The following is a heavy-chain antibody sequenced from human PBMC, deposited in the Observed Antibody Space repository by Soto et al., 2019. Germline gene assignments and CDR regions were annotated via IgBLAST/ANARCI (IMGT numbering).Heavy chain of an antibody. D-gene: IGHD2-2*01. CDR2: ISPYTGNT. V-gene: IGHV1-18*01. Sequence: QVQLVQSGAEVKKPGASVKVSYKASGYTFTSYGITWVRQAPGQGLEWMGWISPYTGNTNYAQKLQGRVTMTTDTSTSTAYLELTSLRSDDTAVYYCARDHRLVPAAAAAFWGQGTLVTVSS. CDR3: ARDHRLVPAAAAAF. CDR1: GYTFTSYG. J-gene: IGHJ4*02.